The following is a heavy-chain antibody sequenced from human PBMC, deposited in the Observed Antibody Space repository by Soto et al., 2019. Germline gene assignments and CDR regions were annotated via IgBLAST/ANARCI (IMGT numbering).Heavy chain of an antibody. CDR3: AKTRPSPRGWYGVGLYFCF. J-gene: IGHJ4*02. D-gene: IGHD6-19*01. V-gene: IGHV3-23*01. CDR1: GFTFSSHV. Sequence: PVGSLRLSCAASGFTFSSHVMSWGRQAPGKGLEWVSTISGAGGSTYYPDSVKGRFTISRDNSKNTLFLQMNSLRAEDTALYYCAKTRPSPRGWYGVGLYFCFRGQGNLVTVSS. CDR2: ISGAGGST.